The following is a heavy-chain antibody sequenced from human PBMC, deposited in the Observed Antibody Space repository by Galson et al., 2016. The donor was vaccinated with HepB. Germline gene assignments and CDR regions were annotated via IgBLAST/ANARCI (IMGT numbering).Heavy chain of an antibody. Sequence: SVKVSCKASGGTFSSYAISWVRQAPGQGPEWMGGIIPIFGTINYSQNFQGRVTITADESTSTAYMELNSLRSEDTAVYYCARSPGRNIWGSYQYFDLWGRGTLVSVSS. CDR2: IIPIFGTI. J-gene: IGHJ2*01. D-gene: IGHD3-16*02. V-gene: IGHV1-69*13. CDR3: ARSPGRNIWGSYQYFDL. CDR1: GGTFSSYA.